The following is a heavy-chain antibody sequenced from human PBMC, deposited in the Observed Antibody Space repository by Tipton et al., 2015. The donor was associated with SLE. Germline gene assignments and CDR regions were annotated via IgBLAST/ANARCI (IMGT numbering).Heavy chain of an antibody. D-gene: IGHD3-22*01. Sequence: TLSLTCTVSGGSISSYYWSWIRQPPRKGLEWIGYIYYSGSTYYNPSLKSRVTISVDTSKNQFSLKLSSVAAADTAVYYCERDSSGTLLFDIWGQGTMVTVSS. CDR1: GGSISSYY. V-gene: IGHV4-59*12. J-gene: IGHJ3*02. CDR3: ERDSSGTLLFDI. CDR2: IYYSGST.